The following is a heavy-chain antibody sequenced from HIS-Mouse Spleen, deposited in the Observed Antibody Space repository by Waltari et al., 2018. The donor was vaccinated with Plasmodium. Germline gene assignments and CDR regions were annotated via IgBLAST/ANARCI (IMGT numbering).Heavy chain of an antibody. J-gene: IGHJ4*02. D-gene: IGHD6-19*01. Sequence: QVQLQQWGAGLLKPSETLSLTCAVYGGSFSGYYWSWIRPTPGKGLEWIGEINHSGSTNSNPSLRRRVTLSVDTSKNQFSLKLSSVTAADTAVYYCARGPGYSSGWYYFDYWGQGTLVTVSS. CDR3: ARGPGYSSGWYYFDY. CDR1: GGSFSGYY. V-gene: IGHV4-34*01. CDR2: INHSGST.